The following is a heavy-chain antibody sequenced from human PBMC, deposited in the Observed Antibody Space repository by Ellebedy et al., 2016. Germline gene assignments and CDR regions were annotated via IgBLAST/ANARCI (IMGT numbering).Heavy chain of an antibody. CDR3: ARHRGYNYGYFDF. Sequence: SETLSLTCSVSGGSISSSYWSWIRQPAGKGLEWIGFISYSGTTSYNPSLKSRVTISRDTSKNQLSLRLSSVTAADTAAYYCARHRGYNYGYFDFWGQGTLVTVSS. J-gene: IGHJ4*02. CDR1: GGSISSSY. D-gene: IGHD5-18*01. V-gene: IGHV4-59*08. CDR2: ISYSGTT.